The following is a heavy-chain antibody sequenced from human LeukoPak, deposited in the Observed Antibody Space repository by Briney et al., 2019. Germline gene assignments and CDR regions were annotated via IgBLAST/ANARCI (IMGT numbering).Heavy chain of an antibody. CDR3: ARGSAAGLAY. J-gene: IGHJ4*02. D-gene: IGHD6-13*01. Sequence: KPSETLSLTCTVSGGSISSNYWSWIRQPPGKGLEWIGEIDRSGSTNYNPSLKSRLTIPVDTSKNQFSLKLSSVTAADTAVYYCARGSAAGLAYWGQGTLVTVSS. CDR2: IDRSGST. V-gene: IGHV4-34*01. CDR1: GGSISSNY.